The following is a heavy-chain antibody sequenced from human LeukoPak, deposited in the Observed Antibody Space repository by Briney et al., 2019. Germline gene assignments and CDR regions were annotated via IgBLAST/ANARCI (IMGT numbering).Heavy chain of an antibody. CDR1: GFSISSTFY. D-gene: IGHD2/OR15-2a*01. CDR3: ARQVVIIPSSRGGPWFDP. J-gene: IGHJ5*01. CDR2: VYYSGST. Sequence: SETLSLTCTVSGFSISSTFYWVWIRQPPGKGLEWIANVYYSGSTNYNPTLKSRVTISVDASKNQISLKLSSVTAADTAVYYCARQVVIIPSSRGGPWFDPWGQGTLVAVSS. V-gene: IGHV4-38-2*02.